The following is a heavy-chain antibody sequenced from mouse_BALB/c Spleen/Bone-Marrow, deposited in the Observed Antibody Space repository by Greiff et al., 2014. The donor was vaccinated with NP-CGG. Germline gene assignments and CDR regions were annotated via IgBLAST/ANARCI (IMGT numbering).Heavy chain of an antibody. CDR3: ASYRYGWYFDV. CDR1: GFNIKDTY. V-gene: IGHV14-3*02. Sequence: DVKLVESGAELVEPGASVKLSCTASGFNIKDTYLHWVKQRPEQGLDWIGRIDPASGNTKYDPKFQGKATITADTSSNTAYLQLSRLTSEDTAVYYCASYRYGWYFDVWGAGTTVTVSS. J-gene: IGHJ1*01. CDR2: IDPASGNT. D-gene: IGHD2-14*01.